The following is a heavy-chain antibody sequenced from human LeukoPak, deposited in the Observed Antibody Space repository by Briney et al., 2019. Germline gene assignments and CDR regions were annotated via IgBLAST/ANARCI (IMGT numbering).Heavy chain of an antibody. CDR1: GGSFSGYY. D-gene: IGHD3-22*01. CDR2: IYYSGST. Sequence: PSETLSLTCAVYGGSFSGYYWSWIRQPPGKGLEWIGYIYYSGSTNYNPSLKSRVTISVDTSKNQFSLKLSSVTAADTAVYYCARDTYYYDSSGYNDAFDIWGQGTMVTVSS. CDR3: ARDTYYYDSSGYNDAFDI. J-gene: IGHJ3*02. V-gene: IGHV4-59*12.